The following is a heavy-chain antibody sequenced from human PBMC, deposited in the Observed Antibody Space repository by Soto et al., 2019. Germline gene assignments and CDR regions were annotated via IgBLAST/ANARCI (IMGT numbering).Heavy chain of an antibody. CDR3: AKWTCLEF. CDR2: IVGSDGKT. J-gene: IGHJ4*02. Sequence: DVQLSESGGDLVRPGGSLILSCTTSGFSFASFALTWVRQAPGQGLEWVATIVGSDGKTHYADSVKGRFSISRDTSRNSVCLHMNNLRAADTAIYYCAKWTCLEFWGQGTRFTGSS. CDR1: GFSFASFA. D-gene: IGHD2-2*01. V-gene: IGHV3-23*01.